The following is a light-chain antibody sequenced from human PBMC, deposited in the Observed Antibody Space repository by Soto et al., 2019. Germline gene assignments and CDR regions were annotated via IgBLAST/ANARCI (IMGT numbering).Light chain of an antibody. Sequence: QSALTQPASVSGFPGHPVTIARTGTSSDVGAYNYVSWYQQHPGKAPKLMIYEVSNRPSGVSNSFSGSKSGNTASLTISGLQAEDEADYYCSSYASSSTVVFGGGTKLTVL. J-gene: IGLJ2*01. CDR3: SSYASSSTVV. CDR2: EVS. V-gene: IGLV2-14*01. CDR1: SSDVGAYNY.